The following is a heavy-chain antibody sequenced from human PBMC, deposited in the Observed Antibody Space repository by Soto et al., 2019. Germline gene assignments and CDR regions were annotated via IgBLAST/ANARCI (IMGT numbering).Heavy chain of an antibody. CDR2: VKSKSEGGTT. CDR1: GFIFRDAW. V-gene: IGHV3-15*05. Sequence: LRLSCAASGFIFRDAWISWVRQAPGKGLEWIGRVKSKSEGGTTDYAALVKGRFTVSRDDSINTVSLQMDSLKMEDTAVYFCVAGSPFEYWGQGTLVTV. D-gene: IGHD2-21*01. J-gene: IGHJ4*02. CDR3: VAGSPFEY.